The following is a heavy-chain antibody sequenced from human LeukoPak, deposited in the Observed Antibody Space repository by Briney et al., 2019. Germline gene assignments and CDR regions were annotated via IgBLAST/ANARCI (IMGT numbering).Heavy chain of an antibody. V-gene: IGHV4-59*12. CDR1: GGSISSYY. CDR3: ARRVLRSKYFQH. CDR2: IYYSGST. J-gene: IGHJ1*01. Sequence: SETLSLTCTVSGGSISSYYWSWIRQPPGKGLEWIGNIYYSGSTNYSPSLKSRVTISVYTSKNQFSLKLSSVTAADTAVYYCARRVLRSKYFQHWGRGTLVTVSS. D-gene: IGHD3-10*01.